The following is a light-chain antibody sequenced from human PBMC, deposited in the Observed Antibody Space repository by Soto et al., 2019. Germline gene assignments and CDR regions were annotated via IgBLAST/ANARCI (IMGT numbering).Light chain of an antibody. J-gene: IGLJ1*01. CDR2: AVT. CDR3: SSYAGSSDIV. V-gene: IGLV2-8*01. CDR1: SSDVGGYNF. Sequence: QSALTQPPSASGPPGQSVTISCTGTSSDVGGYNFVSWYQQHPGRAPKLIISAVTNRPSGVPDRFSGSKSGNTASLTVSGLQADDEADYYCSSYAGSSDIVFGTGTKLTVL.